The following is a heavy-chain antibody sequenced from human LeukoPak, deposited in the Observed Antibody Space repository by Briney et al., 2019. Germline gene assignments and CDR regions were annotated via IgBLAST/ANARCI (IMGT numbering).Heavy chain of an antibody. V-gene: IGHV1-8*01. CDR3: ARGLSGSYNECY. Sequence: ASVKVSCKASGYTFTSYDIHWVRQATGQGLEWMGWMNPNSGNTGYAQKFQGRVTMTRNTSISTAYVELSSLRSEDTAVYYCARGLSGSYNECYWGQGTLVTDSS. CDR2: MNPNSGNT. CDR1: GYTFTSYD. J-gene: IGHJ4*02. D-gene: IGHD1-26*01.